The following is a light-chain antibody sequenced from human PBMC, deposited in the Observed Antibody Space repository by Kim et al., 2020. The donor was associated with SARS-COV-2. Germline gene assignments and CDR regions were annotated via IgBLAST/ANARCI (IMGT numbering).Light chain of an antibody. V-gene: IGLV3-19*01. CDR1: SLRSYY. CDR3: NSRDSSGNVV. J-gene: IGLJ2*01. CDR2: GKN. Sequence: SSELTQDPAVSVALGQTVRITCQGDSLRSYYESWYQQKPGQAPVLVIYGKNNRPSGIPDRFSGSSSGNTASLTITGAQAEDEADYYCNSRDSSGNVVFGG.